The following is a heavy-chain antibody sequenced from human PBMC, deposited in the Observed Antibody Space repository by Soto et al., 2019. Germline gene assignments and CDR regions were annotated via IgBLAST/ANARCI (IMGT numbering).Heavy chain of an antibody. CDR3: ARSLPGTYGAFDL. Sequence: HPGGSLRLSCAASEFTFRSYWMHWVRRSPGKGLVWVSRISGDGSSTNYADSVKGRFTISRDNAKNTVYLQIDSLRAEDTAVYYCARSLPGTYGAFDLWGQGTMVTVSS. CDR2: ISGDGSST. J-gene: IGHJ3*01. D-gene: IGHD1-7*01. CDR1: EFTFRSYW. V-gene: IGHV3-74*01.